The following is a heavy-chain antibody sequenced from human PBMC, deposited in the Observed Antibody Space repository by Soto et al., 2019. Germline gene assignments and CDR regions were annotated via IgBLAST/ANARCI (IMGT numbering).Heavy chain of an antibody. D-gene: IGHD5-18*01. Sequence: QVQLVESGGGVVQPGRSLRLSCAASGFTFSSYVMHWVRQAPGKGLEWVAVISYDGSNKYYADSVKGRFTISRDNSKNTLYLQMNSRRAEDTAVYYCAREGTTMVYAFDIWGQGTMVTVSS. CDR2: ISYDGSNK. CDR1: GFTFSSYV. V-gene: IGHV3-30-3*01. CDR3: AREGTTMVYAFDI. J-gene: IGHJ3*02.